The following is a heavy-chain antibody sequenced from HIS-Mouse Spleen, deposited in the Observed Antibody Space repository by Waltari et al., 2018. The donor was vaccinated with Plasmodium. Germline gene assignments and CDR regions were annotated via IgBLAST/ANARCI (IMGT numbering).Heavy chain of an antibody. D-gene: IGHD1-7*01. CDR2: IYYSGST. CDR3: ARDRITGTSYFDY. J-gene: IGHJ4*02. V-gene: IGHV4-39*07. Sequence: QLQLQESGPGLVKPSETLSLTCTVSGGSIRRSSYYLGWLRQPPGKGLEWIGSIYYSGSTYSNPSLKSRVTISVDTSKNQFSLKLSSVTAADTAVYYCARDRITGTSYFDYWGQGTLVTVSS. CDR1: GGSIRRSSYY.